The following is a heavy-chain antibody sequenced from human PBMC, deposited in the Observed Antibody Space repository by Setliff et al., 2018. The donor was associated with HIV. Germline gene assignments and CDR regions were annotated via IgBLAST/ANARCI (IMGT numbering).Heavy chain of an antibody. Sequence: GASVKVSCKASGYTFTSYAIHWVRQAPGQSLEWMGWINAGYGNTKYSQKFQGRVTITRDASASTAYMELSSLRSDDTAVYYCARSPGDYLFDYWGQGTLVTVSS. CDR2: INAGYGNT. V-gene: IGHV1-3*01. CDR1: GYTFTSYA. J-gene: IGHJ4*02. CDR3: ARSPGDYLFDY. D-gene: IGHD4-17*01.